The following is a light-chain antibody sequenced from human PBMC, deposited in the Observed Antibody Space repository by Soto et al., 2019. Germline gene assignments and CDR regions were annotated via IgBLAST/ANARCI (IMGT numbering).Light chain of an antibody. J-gene: IGKJ1*01. CDR1: QSTRAW. CDR2: DAS. Sequence: DIQMTQSPSTLSASVGDRVTITCRASQSTRAWLAWYQQKPGKAPKLLIHDASILESGVPSRFSGSGSGTEFTLNISSLQPDDFATYYCKQYDSFPGTFGQGTNVEIK. CDR3: KQYDSFPGT. V-gene: IGKV1-5*01.